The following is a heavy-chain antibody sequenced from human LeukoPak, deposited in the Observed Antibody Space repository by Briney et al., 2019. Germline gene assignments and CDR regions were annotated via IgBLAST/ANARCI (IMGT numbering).Heavy chain of an antibody. CDR2: IHSTGSS. Sequence: SETLSLTCTVSGGSITNYYWTWIRQPAGKRLEWIGRIHSTGSSYYNPSLWSRVTMSIDTSQNQFSLRLTTVAAADTAVYYCARDPFRSSLDSWGQGTRVTVSS. J-gene: IGHJ4*02. CDR1: GGSITNYY. V-gene: IGHV4-4*07. CDR3: ARDPFRSSLDS.